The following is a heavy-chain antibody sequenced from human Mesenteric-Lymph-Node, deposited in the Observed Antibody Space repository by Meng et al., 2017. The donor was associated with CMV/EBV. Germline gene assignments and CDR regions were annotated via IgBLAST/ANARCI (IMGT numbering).Heavy chain of an antibody. V-gene: IGHV1-46*02. D-gene: IGHD6-13*01. Sequence: YTFNSYYIHWVRQAPGQGLEWMGIINPSGGTPIHAQKFQGRVTMTRDTSTSTVYVELSSLRSEDTAVYYCAREPGIAATGTSYFDYWGQGTLVTVSS. J-gene: IGHJ4*02. CDR3: AREPGIAATGTSYFDY. CDR2: INPSGGTP. CDR1: YTFNSYY.